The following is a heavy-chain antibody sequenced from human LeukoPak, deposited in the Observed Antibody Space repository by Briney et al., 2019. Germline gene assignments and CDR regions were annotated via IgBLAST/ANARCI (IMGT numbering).Heavy chain of an antibody. CDR1: GFTLSSYW. D-gene: IGHD3-10*01. Sequence: GGSLRLSCAASGFTLSSYWMSWVRQAPGKGREWVANIKQDGSEKYYVDSVKGRFTISRDNAKNSLYLQMNSLRAEDTAVYYCARAARSGSYYNAYHYYYYYYMDVWGKGTTVTVSS. CDR2: IKQDGSEK. CDR3: ARAARSGSYYNAYHYYYYYYMDV. J-gene: IGHJ6*03. V-gene: IGHV3-7*01.